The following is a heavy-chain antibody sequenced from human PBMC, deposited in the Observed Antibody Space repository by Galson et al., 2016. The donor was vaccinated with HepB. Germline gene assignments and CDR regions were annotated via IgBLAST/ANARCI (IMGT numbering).Heavy chain of an antibody. CDR3: ARSIIAAPVGGAFDL. Sequence: PALVKPTQTLTLTCTFSGFSLSTVGVGVGWIRQPPGKAMEWLALIKWDDDKRYSPSLKSRVTITKDTSNTLVVLTMSNMDPMDTATYYCARSIIAAPVGGAFDLWGQGTMVSVSS. CDR2: IKWDDDK. D-gene: IGHD6-13*01. V-gene: IGHV2-5*02. CDR1: GFSLSTVGVG. J-gene: IGHJ3*01.